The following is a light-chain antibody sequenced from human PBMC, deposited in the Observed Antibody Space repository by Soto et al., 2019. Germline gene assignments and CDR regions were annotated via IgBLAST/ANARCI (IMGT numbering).Light chain of an antibody. V-gene: IGLV2-14*01. Sequence: QSALTQPASVSGSPGQSITISCTGTTNDVSAYKSVSWYQQHPGKAPKLKIYEVNNRPSGISNRFSGSKSGSTASLTISGLRAEDEADYYCSSYTPIGTAFGGGTKLTVL. J-gene: IGLJ3*02. CDR2: EVN. CDR1: TNDVSAYKS. CDR3: SSYTPIGTA.